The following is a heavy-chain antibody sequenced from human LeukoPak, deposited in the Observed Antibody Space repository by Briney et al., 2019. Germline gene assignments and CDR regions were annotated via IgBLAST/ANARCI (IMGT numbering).Heavy chain of an antibody. J-gene: IGHJ3*02. V-gene: IGHV4-59*08. D-gene: IGHD2-2*01. Sequence: SETLSLTCTVSGGSISSYYWSWIRQPPGKGLEWIGYIYYSGSTNYNPSLKSRVTISVDTSKNQFSLKLSSVTAADTAVYYCAVGGYQLPYAFDIWGQGTMVTVSS. CDR3: AVGGYQLPYAFDI. CDR2: IYYSGST. CDR1: GGSISSYY.